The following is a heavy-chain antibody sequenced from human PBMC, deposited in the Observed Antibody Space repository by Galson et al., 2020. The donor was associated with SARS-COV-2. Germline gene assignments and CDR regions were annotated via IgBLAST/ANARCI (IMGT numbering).Heavy chain of an antibody. J-gene: IGHJ5*02. CDR3: ARGAHHYCSGGSCYSDWFDP. V-gene: IGHV4-61*02. Sequence: SETLSLTCTVSGGSISSGSYYWSWIRQPAGKGLEWIGRIYTSGSTNYNPSLKSRVTISVDTSKNQFSLKLSSVTAADTAVYYCARGAHHYCSGGSCYSDWFDPWGQGTLVTVSS. CDR1: GGSISSGSYY. D-gene: IGHD2-15*01. CDR2: IYTSGST.